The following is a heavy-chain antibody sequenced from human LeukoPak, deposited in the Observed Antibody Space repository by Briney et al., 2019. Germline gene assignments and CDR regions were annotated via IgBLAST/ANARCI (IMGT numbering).Heavy chain of an antibody. CDR3: ARGDLGDYYGSGSRIDY. Sequence: GGSLRLSCAASGFTFSSYGMHWVRQAPGKGLEWVAVIWYDGSNKYYADSVKGRFTISRDNSKNTPYLQMNSLRAEDTAVYYCARGDLGDYYGSGSRIDYWGQGTLVTVSS. CDR1: GFTFSSYG. CDR2: IWYDGSNK. D-gene: IGHD3-10*01. V-gene: IGHV3-33*01. J-gene: IGHJ4*02.